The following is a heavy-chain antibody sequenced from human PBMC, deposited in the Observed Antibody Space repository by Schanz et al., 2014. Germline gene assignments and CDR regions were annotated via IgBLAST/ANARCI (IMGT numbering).Heavy chain of an antibody. D-gene: IGHD1-26*01. CDR2: IKGDGSSDGSI. CDR1: GFTFSSHW. CDR3: VKDLQRELLRDDHYYGMDV. J-gene: IGHJ6*02. V-gene: IGHV3-74*01. Sequence: EVQLVETGGGLVQPGGSLRLSCAGSGFTFSSHWMYWVRQAPGEGLVWVSRIKGDGSSDGSIRYADSVKGRFTISRDNAKNTLYLQMNSLRVEDTAVYYCVKDLQRELLRDDHYYGMDVWGQGTTVTVSS.